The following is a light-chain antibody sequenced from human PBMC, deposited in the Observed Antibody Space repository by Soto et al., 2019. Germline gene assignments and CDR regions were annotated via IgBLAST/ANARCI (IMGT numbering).Light chain of an antibody. J-gene: IGLJ1*01. CDR3: YSYAGEYLYV. CDR1: SSDVGSYNL. Sequence: QSVLTQPASWSASPGQSITIPCTGTSSDVGSYNLVSWFQQHPGKVPKLLIYEGTKRPSGLSDRFSGSKSGTTASLTISGLQAEDEAHYSCYSYAGEYLYVFATGNKLTVL. CDR2: EGT. V-gene: IGLV2-23*01.